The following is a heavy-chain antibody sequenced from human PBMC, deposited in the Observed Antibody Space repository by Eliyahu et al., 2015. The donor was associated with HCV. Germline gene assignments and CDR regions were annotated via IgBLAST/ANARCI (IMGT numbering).Heavy chain of an antibody. Sequence: DVQLLESGGGLVQPGGSLRLSCAASGFTFSSXAMSWVRQAPGKGLGWVSGISGSGGSTYYADSVRGRFTISRDNSKNTLYLQVNSLRVEDTAVYYCAKRDTSSGSRSYIDYWGQGTLVTVSS. CDR1: GFTFSSXA. CDR3: AKRDTSSGSRSYIDY. D-gene: IGHD3-22*01. J-gene: IGHJ4*02. CDR2: ISGSGGST. V-gene: IGHV3-23*01.